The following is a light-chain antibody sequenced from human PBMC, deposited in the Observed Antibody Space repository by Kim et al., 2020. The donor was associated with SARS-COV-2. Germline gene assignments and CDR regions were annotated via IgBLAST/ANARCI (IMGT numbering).Light chain of an antibody. CDR1: QSVSSNY. V-gene: IGKV3-20*01. CDR3: QQYGRAPGLT. CDR2: GAS. J-gene: IGKJ4*01. Sequence: PGERATLSGRASQSVSSNYLAWYQQKPDQAPRLIIYGASNRATGIPDRFSGSGSGTDFTLSISRLEPEDFAVYYCQQYGRAPGLTFGGGTKVDIK.